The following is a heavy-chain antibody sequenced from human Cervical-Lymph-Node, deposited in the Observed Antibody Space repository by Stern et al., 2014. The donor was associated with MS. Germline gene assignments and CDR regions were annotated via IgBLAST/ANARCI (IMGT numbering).Heavy chain of an antibody. J-gene: IGHJ6*02. CDR2: INGDGTTT. CDR1: GFAFSRFW. V-gene: IGHV3-74*03. CDR3: ARASAPYGMDV. Sequence: VQLVQSGGGLVQTGGSLRLSCAASGFAFSRFWMHWVRQAPGKGLVWVSRINGDGTTTTYADSVKGRMTISKDNAKNMLYLQMDSLSAEDTAVYFCARASAPYGMDVWGPGTTVTVSS. D-gene: IGHD2-2*01.